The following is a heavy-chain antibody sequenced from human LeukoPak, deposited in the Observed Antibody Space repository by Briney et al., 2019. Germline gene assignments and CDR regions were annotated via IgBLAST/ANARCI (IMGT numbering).Heavy chain of an antibody. CDR3: ARVGGDDAFDI. J-gene: IGHJ3*02. CDR2: ISSSSSYI. CDR1: GFTFSSYS. D-gene: IGHD7-27*01. Sequence: PGGSLRLSCAASGFTFSSYSMNWVRQAPGKGLEWVSSISSSSSYIYYADSVKGRFTVSRDNAKNSLYLQMNSLRAEDTAVYYCARVGGDDAFDIWGQGTMVTVSS. V-gene: IGHV3-21*01.